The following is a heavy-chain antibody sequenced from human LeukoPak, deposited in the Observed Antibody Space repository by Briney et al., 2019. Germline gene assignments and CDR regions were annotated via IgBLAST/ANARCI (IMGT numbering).Heavy chain of an antibody. CDR3: ARVLDGKDAFDI. V-gene: IGHV1-69*04. CDR2: IIPIFGIA. Sequence: SVKVSCKASGGTFSSYAISWVRQAPGQGLEWMGRIIPIFGIANYAQKFQGRVTTTADKSTSTAYMELSSLRSEDTAVYYCARVLDGKDAFDIWGQGTMVTVSS. D-gene: IGHD1-26*01. CDR1: GGTFSSYA. J-gene: IGHJ3*02.